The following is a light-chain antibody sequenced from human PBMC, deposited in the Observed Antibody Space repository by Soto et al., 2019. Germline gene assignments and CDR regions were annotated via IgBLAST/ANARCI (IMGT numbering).Light chain of an antibody. Sequence: DIHMTQSPSTLSASVGDRLTITCRASQSISSWLAWYQQKRGKAPKLVIYKASSLESGVRSRFSGSGAGTECTRTISSLQPDDVATDYCQQYNSFSLTFGGGTKVDIK. J-gene: IGKJ4*01. CDR3: QQYNSFSLT. CDR2: KAS. CDR1: QSISSW. V-gene: IGKV1-5*03.